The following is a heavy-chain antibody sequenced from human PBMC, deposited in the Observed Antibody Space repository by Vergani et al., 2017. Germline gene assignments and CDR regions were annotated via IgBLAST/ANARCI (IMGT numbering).Heavy chain of an antibody. CDR2: IIPIFGTA. CDR3: ARPLRVGELSLLTIGGAFDI. J-gene: IGHJ3*02. V-gene: IGHV1-69*01. CDR1: GGTFSSYA. D-gene: IGHD3-16*02. Sequence: QVQLVQSGAEVKKPGSSVKVSCKASGGTFSSYAISWVRQAPGQGLEWMGGIIPIFGTANYAQKFQGRVTITADESTSTAYMELSSLRSEDTAVYYCARPLRVGELSLLTIGGAFDIWGQGTMVTVSS.